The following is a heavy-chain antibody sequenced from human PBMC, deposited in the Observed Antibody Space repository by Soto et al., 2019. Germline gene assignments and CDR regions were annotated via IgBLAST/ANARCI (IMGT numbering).Heavy chain of an antibody. CDR1: GVSFSGYY. Sequence: PSETLSLTCAVYGVSFSGYYWSWIRQPPGKGLEWIGEINHSGSTNYNPSLKSRVTISVDTSKNQFSLKLSSVTAADTAVYYCARVLGVDIVATITTVYYFDYWGQGTLVTVSS. CDR3: ARVLGVDIVATITTVYYFDY. D-gene: IGHD5-12*01. V-gene: IGHV4-34*01. CDR2: INHSGST. J-gene: IGHJ4*02.